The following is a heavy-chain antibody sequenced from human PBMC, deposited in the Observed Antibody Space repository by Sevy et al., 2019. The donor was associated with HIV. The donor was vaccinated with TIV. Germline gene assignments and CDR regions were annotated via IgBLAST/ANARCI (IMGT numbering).Heavy chain of an antibody. J-gene: IGHJ4*02. CDR1: GFTFSDYY. V-gene: IGHV3-11*01. CDR3: ASSYGSGSYYTFDY. CDR2: ISSSGSTI. D-gene: IGHD3-10*01. Sequence: GGSLRLSCAASGFTFSDYYMSWIRQAPGKGLEWVSYISSSGSTIYYADSVKGRFTISRDNAKNSLYLQMNSLRAEDTAVYYCASSYGSGSYYTFDYWGQRTLVTVSS.